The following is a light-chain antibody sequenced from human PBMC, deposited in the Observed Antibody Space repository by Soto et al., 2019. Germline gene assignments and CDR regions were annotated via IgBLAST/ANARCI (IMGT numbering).Light chain of an antibody. V-gene: IGKV3-11*01. CDR3: QQRSNWPPIT. Sequence: EIVLTQSPVTLSLSPGERATLSCRASQSVSSYLAWYQQKPGQAPRLLIYDASNRATGIPARFSGSGSGTDFTLTIDKLAPEDFAVYYWQQRSNWPPITFGQGTRLEIK. J-gene: IGKJ5*01. CDR1: QSVSSY. CDR2: DAS.